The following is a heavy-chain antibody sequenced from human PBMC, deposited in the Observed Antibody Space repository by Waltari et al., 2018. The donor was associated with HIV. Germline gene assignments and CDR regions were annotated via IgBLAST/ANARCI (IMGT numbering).Heavy chain of an antibody. CDR1: GGSISSGSYY. CDR2: IYTSGST. Sequence: QVQLQESGPGLVKPSQTLSLTCTVSGGSISSGSYYWSWIRQPAGKGLEWIGRIYTSGSTNYNPSLKSRVTISVDTSKNQFSLKLSSVTAADTAVYYCARDRNYYYDSSGYFFNAFDIWGQGTMVTVSP. J-gene: IGHJ3*02. D-gene: IGHD3-22*01. CDR3: ARDRNYYYDSSGYFFNAFDI. V-gene: IGHV4-61*02.